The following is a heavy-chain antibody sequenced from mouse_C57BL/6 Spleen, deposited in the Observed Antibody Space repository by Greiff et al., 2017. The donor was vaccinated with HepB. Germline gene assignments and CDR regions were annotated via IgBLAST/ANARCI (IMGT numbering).Heavy chain of an antibody. V-gene: IGHV2-2*01. Sequence: QVQLQQSGPGLVQPSQSLSITCTVSGFSLTSYGVHWVRQSPGKGREWLGVIWSGGSTDYNAGFISRLSISKDNSKSQVFFKMNSLQADDTAIYYCASSEWFAYWGQGTLVTVSA. CDR3: ASSEWFAY. CDR1: GFSLTSYG. J-gene: IGHJ3*01. CDR2: IWSGGST.